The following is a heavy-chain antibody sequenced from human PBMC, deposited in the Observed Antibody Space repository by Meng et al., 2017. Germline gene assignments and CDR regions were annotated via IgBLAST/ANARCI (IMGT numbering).Heavy chain of an antibody. CDR1: GFTFSSYS. D-gene: IGHD3-10*01. Sequence: GESLKISCAASGFTFSSYSMNWVRQAPGKGLEWVSSISSSSSYIYYADSVKGRFTISRDNSKNTLYLQMNSLRAEDTAVYYCARLWFGEYTFDYWGQGTLVTVSS. CDR2: ISSSSSYI. V-gene: IGHV3-21*04. J-gene: IGHJ4*02. CDR3: ARLWFGEYTFDY.